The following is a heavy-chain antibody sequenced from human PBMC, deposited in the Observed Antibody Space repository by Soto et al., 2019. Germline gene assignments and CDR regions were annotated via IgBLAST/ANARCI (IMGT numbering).Heavy chain of an antibody. CDR2: ISNDGTDK. V-gene: IGHV3-30*18. D-gene: IGHD3-10*01. J-gene: IGHJ4*02. CDR3: AKVVGSF. CDR1: ELHFISFV. Sequence: GGSQRHSCRASELHFISFVMHWVRPAPGKGLEWVAVISNDGTDKNNADSVKGRFTISRDNSKNTRYLQMNSLRAEDTAVYYCAKVVGSFWGQGTRVTLS.